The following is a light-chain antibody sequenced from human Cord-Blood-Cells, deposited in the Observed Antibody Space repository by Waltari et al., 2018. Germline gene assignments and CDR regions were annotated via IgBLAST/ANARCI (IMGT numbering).Light chain of an antibody. CDR2: DVS. CDR1: SSDVGGYNS. CDR3: CSYAGSYTGV. V-gene: IGLV2-11*01. J-gene: IGLJ3*02. Sequence: QSALTQPRSVSGSPGQSVTISCPGTSSDVGGYNSVSWYQQHPGKAPKLMIYDVSKRPSGVPDRLSGSKSGNTASLTISGLQAEDEADYYCCSYAGSYTGVFGGGTKLTVL.